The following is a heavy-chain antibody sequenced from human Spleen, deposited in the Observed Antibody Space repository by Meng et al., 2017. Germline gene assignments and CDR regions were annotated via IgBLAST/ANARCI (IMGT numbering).Heavy chain of an antibody. CDR2: ISAATGNR. V-gene: IGHV1-3*01. D-gene: IGHD4-11*01. Sequence: QAQLVQSGAEVKKPGASVKISCKASGYSFTSYAIRWVRQAPGQWLEWMGWISAATGNRKYSQKFQGRVTITRDASATTVYIELNSLTSEDTAVYYCVRDPPETTLYLDCWGQGTLVTVSS. J-gene: IGHJ4*02. CDR3: VRDPPETTLYLDC. CDR1: GYSFTSYA.